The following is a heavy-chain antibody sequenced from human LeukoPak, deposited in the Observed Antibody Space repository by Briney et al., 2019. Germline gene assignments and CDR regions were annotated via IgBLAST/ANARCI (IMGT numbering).Heavy chain of an antibody. CDR1: GVSFSDRS. D-gene: IGHD3-10*01. Sequence: SETLSLTCVVYGVSFSDRSWSWIRQPAGKGLEWIGRIYTSGSTNYNPSLKSRVTISVDTSKNQFSLKLSSVTAADTAVYYCARDAWFGESELNWFDPWGQGTLVTVSS. V-gene: IGHV4-4*07. CDR2: IYTSGST. J-gene: IGHJ5*02. CDR3: ARDAWFGESELNWFDP.